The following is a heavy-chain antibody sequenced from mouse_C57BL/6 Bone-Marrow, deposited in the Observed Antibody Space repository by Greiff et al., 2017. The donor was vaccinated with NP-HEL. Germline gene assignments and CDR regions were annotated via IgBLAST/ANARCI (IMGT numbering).Heavy chain of an antibody. CDR3: ARGTMVTTWCFDV. J-gene: IGHJ1*03. CDR2: INPGSGGT. Sequence: VQLQQSGTELVRPGTSVKVSCKASGYAFTNYLIEWVKQRPGQGLEWIGVINPGSGGTNYNEKFKGKATLTADKSSSTAYMQLSSLTSEDSAVYFCARGTMVTTWCFDVWGTGTTVTVSS. V-gene: IGHV1-54*01. D-gene: IGHD2-2*01. CDR1: GYAFTNYL.